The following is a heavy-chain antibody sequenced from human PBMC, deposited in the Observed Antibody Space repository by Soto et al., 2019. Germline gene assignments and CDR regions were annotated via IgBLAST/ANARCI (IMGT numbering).Heavy chain of an antibody. CDR1: GFTFSIYG. CDR2: AWFDGSIE. V-gene: IGHV3-33*01. D-gene: IGHD2-15*01. CDR3: ARDNHLGYCSGGSCYGLDS. J-gene: IGHJ5*01. Sequence: QVQLVESGGGVVQPGRSLRLSCAASGFTFSIYGMQWVRQAPGKGLEWVAIAWFDGSIEYYADSVKGRFTISRDNSKNTLYLQTNSLRAEDTAVYYCARDNHLGYCSGGSCYGLDSWGQGTLVTVSS.